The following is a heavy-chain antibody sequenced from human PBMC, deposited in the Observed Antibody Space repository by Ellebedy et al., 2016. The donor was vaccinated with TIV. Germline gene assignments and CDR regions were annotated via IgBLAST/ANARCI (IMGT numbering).Heavy chain of an antibody. CDR1: GFTFGDYA. V-gene: IGHV3-49*03. CDR2: IRSKAYGGTT. D-gene: IGHD3-9*01. CDR3: TRDRSAQLRYFDWLFADY. Sequence: GESLKISXTASGFTFGDYAMSWFRQAPGKGLEWVGFIRSKAYGGTTEYAASVKGRFTISRDDSKSIAYLQMNSLKTEDTAVYYCTRDRSAQLRYFDWLFADYWGQGTLVTVSS. J-gene: IGHJ4*02.